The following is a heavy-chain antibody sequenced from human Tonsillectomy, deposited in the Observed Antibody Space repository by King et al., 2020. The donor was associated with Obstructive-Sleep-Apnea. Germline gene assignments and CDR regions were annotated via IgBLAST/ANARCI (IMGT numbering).Heavy chain of an antibody. V-gene: IGHV3-30*02. CDR3: AKAGLGGSYDWLDP. CDR2: IRFDGSNK. D-gene: IGHD1-26*01. Sequence: VQLVESGGGVVQPGGSLRLSCAASGFTFSSSGMHWVRRAPGKGLEWVAFIRFDGSNKYYADSVKGRFTISRDDSKNTLYLQMNSLRVEDTALYYCAKAGLGGSYDWLDPWGQGTLVTVSS. J-gene: IGHJ5*02. CDR1: GFTFSSSG.